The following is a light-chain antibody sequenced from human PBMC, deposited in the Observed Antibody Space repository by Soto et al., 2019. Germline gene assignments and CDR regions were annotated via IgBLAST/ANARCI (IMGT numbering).Light chain of an antibody. CDR1: QSVSSN. CDR3: QQYNNWRPLT. J-gene: IGKJ1*01. Sequence: EIVMTQSPATLSVSPGERVTLSCRASQSVSSNLAWYQQKPGQAPRLLIYGASTRATGIPARFSGSGSGTEFTLTISSLQSEDFAVYYCQQYNNWRPLTFGQGTKVEIK. V-gene: IGKV3-15*01. CDR2: GAS.